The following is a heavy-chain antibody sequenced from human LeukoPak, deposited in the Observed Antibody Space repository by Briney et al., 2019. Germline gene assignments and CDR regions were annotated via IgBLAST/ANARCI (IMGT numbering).Heavy chain of an antibody. CDR3: ARGPRVAAAGTGGGAFDY. CDR2: ITNSGNSK. CDR1: EFTFSSYS. V-gene: IGHV3-48*01. J-gene: IGHJ4*02. D-gene: IGHD6-13*01. Sequence: GGSLRLSCAASEFTFSSYSMNWVRQAPGKGLEWVSYITNSGNSKSYADSVKGRFTISRDNTKNTLYLQMNSLRAEDTAVYYCARGPRVAAAGTGGGAFDYWGQGTLVTVSS.